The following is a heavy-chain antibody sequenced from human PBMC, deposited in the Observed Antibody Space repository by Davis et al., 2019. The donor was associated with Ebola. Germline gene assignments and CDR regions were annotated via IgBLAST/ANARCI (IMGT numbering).Heavy chain of an antibody. CDR2: TYYNSKWYN. Sequence: HSQTPSLSCAISGDVLSSGGWNWFRQSPSSGLEWLGRTYYNSKWYNDYAVSVKSRITIKSDTSKNQFSLQLNSVTPEDTALYYCARGWLRSGFDYWGQGTLVTVSS. CDR3: ARGWLRSGFDY. CDR1: GDVLSSGG. D-gene: IGHD5-12*01. V-gene: IGHV6-1*01. J-gene: IGHJ4*02.